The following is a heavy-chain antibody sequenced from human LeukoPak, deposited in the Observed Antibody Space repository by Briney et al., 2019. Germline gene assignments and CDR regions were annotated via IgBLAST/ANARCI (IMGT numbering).Heavy chain of an antibody. CDR3: ARSIIGPRYFDL. J-gene: IGHJ2*01. CDR1: SGSFSGYY. D-gene: IGHD3-10*01. CDR2: INHRGST. Sequence: SETLSLTCAVYSGSFSGYYWNWVRQPPGKGLEWIGKINHRGSTTYNPSLQSRVTISADTSKNQFSLRLSSVTAADTAVYYCARSIIGPRYFDLWDRGSLVTASS. V-gene: IGHV4-34*01.